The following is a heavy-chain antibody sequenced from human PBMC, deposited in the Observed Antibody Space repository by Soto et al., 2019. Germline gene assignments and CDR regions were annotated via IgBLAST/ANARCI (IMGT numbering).Heavy chain of an antibody. Sequence: QVQLVQSGAEVKKPGASVKVSCKASGYTFTSYAMHWVRQAPGQRLEWMGWINAGNGNTKYSQKFQGRVTITRDTYASTAYMELSSLRSEDTALYYCARGPGGPDGPGDYWGQGTLVTVSS. V-gene: IGHV1-3*01. CDR3: ARGPGGPDGPGDY. CDR1: GYTFTSYA. J-gene: IGHJ4*02. D-gene: IGHD2-15*01. CDR2: INAGNGNT.